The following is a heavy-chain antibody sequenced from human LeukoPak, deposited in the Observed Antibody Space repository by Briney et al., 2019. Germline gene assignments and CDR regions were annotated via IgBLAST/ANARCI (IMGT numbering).Heavy chain of an antibody. Sequence: SETLSLTCTVSGGSITSHYWSWIRQPPGKGLEWIGYILYSGSTNYNPSLKSRVTISVDTSKKQFSLKLSSVTAADTAIYYCARGGYSGFDPFDYWGQGTLVTVSS. CDR2: ILYSGST. V-gene: IGHV4-59*11. J-gene: IGHJ4*02. D-gene: IGHD5-12*01. CDR3: ARGGYSGFDPFDY. CDR1: GGSITSHY.